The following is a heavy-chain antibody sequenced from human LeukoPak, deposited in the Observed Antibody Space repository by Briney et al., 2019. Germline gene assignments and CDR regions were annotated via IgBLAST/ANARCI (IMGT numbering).Heavy chain of an antibody. V-gene: IGHV4-39*01. J-gene: IGHJ5*02. D-gene: IGHD6-13*01. CDR1: GGSISSSSYY. CDR2: IYYSGST. Sequence: SETLSLTCTVSGGSISSSSYYWGWIRQPPGKGLEWIGSIYYSGSTYYNPSLKSRVTISVDTSKNQFSLKLTSVTAADTAVYYCARGYSSSWYFNWFDPWGQGTLVTVSS. CDR3: ARGYSSSWYFNWFDP.